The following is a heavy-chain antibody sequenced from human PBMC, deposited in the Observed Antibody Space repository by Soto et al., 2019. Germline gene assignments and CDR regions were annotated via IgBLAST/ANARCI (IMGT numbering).Heavy chain of an antibody. D-gene: IGHD2-2*01. V-gene: IGHV4-4*02. Sequence: QVRLKESGPGLVKPSGTLSLTCAVSGGSVSSSSCWSWVRQAARKGLEWIGEIYHSGTFNYNPSLASRVSVSVDESRNQVSLTLNSVTAADTAIYYCVRSVPAATWAYNGMDVWGQGTTVTVSS. J-gene: IGHJ6*02. CDR2: IYHSGTF. CDR3: VRSVPAATWAYNGMDV. CDR1: GGSVSSSSC.